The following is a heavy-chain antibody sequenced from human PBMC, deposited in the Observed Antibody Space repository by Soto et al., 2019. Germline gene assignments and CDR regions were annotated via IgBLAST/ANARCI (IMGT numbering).Heavy chain of an antibody. Sequence: QVQLVQSGAEVKKPGASVKVSCKASGYTFTSYGISWVRQAPGQGLEWVGWISAYNGNTNYAQKLQGRVTMTTDTTPSTAYIDLRSLRSDATAVYYCATSLLVGYGLEAESDWGQGTLVTVSS. CDR1: GYTFTSYG. V-gene: IGHV1-18*01. J-gene: IGHJ4*02. CDR3: ATSLLVGYGLEAESD. CDR2: ISAYNGNT. D-gene: IGHD5-18*01.